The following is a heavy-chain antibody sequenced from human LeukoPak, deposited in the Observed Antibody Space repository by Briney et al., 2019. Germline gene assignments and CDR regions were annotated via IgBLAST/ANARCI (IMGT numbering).Heavy chain of an antibody. D-gene: IGHD3-9*01. CDR2: IYYSGST. V-gene: IGHV4-39*01. CDR1: GGSISSSSYY. Sequence: PSETLSLTCTVSGGSISSSSYYWGWIRQPPGKGLESIGSIYYSGSTYYNPSLKSRVTISVDTSKNQFSLKLSSVTAADTAVYYCARHWNYDILTGSPKPSNWFDPWGQGTLVTVSS. J-gene: IGHJ5*02. CDR3: ARHWNYDILTGSPKPSNWFDP.